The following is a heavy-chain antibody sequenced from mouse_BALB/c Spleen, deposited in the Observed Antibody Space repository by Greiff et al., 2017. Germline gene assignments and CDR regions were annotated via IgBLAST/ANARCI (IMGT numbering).Heavy chain of an antibody. CDR2: ISDGGSYT. J-gene: IGHJ4*01. D-gene: IGHD1-1*01. Sequence: EVKLVESGGGLVKPGGSLKLSCAASGFTFSDYYMDWVRQTPEKRLEWVATISDGGSYTYYPDSVKGRFTISRDNAKNNLYLQMSSLKSEDTAMYYCARDNSSYVDYARDEWCRGPSDSVPS. CDR3: ARDNSSYVDYARDE. CDR1: GFTFSDYY. V-gene: IGHV5-4*02.